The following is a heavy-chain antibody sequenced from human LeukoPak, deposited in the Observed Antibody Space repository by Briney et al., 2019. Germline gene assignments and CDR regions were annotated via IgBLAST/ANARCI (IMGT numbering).Heavy chain of an antibody. CDR1: GGSISSYY. CDR3: ARSYDRDGYNFGY. CDR2: LYYSGST. Sequence: SETLSLTCSVSGGSISSYYWSWIRQPPGKGLEWIGYLYYSGSTNYNPSLKSRVTISVDTSKKQFSLKLSSVTAADTAVYYCARSYDRDGYNFGYWGQGTLVTVSS. D-gene: IGHD5-24*01. V-gene: IGHV4-59*08. J-gene: IGHJ4*02.